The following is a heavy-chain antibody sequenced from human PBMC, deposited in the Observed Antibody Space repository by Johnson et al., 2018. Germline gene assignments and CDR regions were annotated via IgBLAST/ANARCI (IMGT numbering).Heavy chain of an antibody. D-gene: IGHD6-6*01. CDR2: ISYDGTNK. J-gene: IGHJ6*03. CDR3: AKDPSSSYYYYYYYMDV. Sequence: QVQLVQSGGGVVQXGTSLRLSCTASGFTFSSYGMHWVRQAPGKGLEWVSVISYDGTNKYYTDSVKGRFTISRDNSNSTLYLQMNSLRAEDTAIYYCAKDPSSSYYYYYYYMDVWGKGTAVTVSS. CDR1: GFTFSSYG. V-gene: IGHV3-30*18.